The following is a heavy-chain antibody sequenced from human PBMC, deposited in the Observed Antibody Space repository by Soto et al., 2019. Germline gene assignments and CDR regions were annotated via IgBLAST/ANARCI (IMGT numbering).Heavy chain of an antibody. Sequence: GASVKVSCKESGYGYNIYYMHWARQAPKQGLEWMGIINPSGGSTSYAQKFQGRVTMTRDTSTSTVYMELSSLRSEDTAVYFCARPSPPYSGSYGGVDYWGQGTLVTVSS. CDR3: ARPSPPYSGSYGGVDY. J-gene: IGHJ4*02. CDR1: GYGYNIYY. V-gene: IGHV1-46*02. CDR2: INPSGGST. D-gene: IGHD1-26*01.